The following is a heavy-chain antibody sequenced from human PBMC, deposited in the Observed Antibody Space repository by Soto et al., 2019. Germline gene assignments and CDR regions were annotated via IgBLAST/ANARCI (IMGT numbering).Heavy chain of an antibody. CDR1: GFTFSSYG. D-gene: IGHD3-22*01. J-gene: IGHJ4*02. Sequence: QVPLVESGGGVVQPGRSLRLSCAASGFTFSSYGMHWVRQAPGKGLEWVAVIWYDGSNKYYADSVKGRFTISRDNSKSTLYLQMNSLRAEDTAVYYCARGGPNYYDSSGYYFDYWGQGTLVTVSS. CDR3: ARGGPNYYDSSGYYFDY. CDR2: IWYDGSNK. V-gene: IGHV3-33*01.